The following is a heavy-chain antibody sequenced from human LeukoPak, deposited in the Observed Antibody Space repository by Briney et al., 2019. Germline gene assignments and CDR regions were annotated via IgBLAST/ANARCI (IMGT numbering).Heavy chain of an antibody. J-gene: IGHJ4*02. CDR1: GYTFTSYD. V-gene: IGHV1-8*03. CDR3: ARGESGTDNGLNDY. D-gene: IGHD1-7*01. CDR2: MNPNSGNT. Sequence: GASVKVSCKASGYTFTSYDINWVRQATAQGLEWMGWMNPNSGNTGYAEKFQGRVTITRNTSISTAYMELSSLRSEDTAVYYCARGESGTDNGLNDYWGQGTLVTVSS.